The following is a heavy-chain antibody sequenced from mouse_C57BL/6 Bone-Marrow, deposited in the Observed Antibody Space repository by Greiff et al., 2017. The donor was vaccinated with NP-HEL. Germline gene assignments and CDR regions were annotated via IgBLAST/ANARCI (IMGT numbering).Heavy chain of an antibody. CDR2: IYPKDGST. J-gene: IGHJ1*03. V-gene: IGHV1-85*01. CDR3: ASSSYYGSSPWYFDG. Sequence: VQLLESGPELVKPGASVKLSCKASGYTFTSYDINWVKQRPGQGLEWIGWIYPKDGSTNYNEKFKGKATLTVDTSSSSAYMELHSLTSEDSAVYVCASSSYYGSSPWYFDGWGTGTTVTVSS. CDR1: GYTFTSYD. D-gene: IGHD1-1*01.